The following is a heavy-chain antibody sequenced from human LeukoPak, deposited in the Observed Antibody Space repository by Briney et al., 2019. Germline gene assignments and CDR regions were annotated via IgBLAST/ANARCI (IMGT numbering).Heavy chain of an antibody. J-gene: IGHJ6*02. Sequence: PSQTLSPTCTVSAGSISSGGYYWSWIRHPPGKGLEWIGEINHSGSTNYNPSLKSRVTISVDTSKNQFSLKLSSVTAADTAVYYCAGYSGYDYYYYYGMDVWGQGTTVTVSS. CDR1: AGSISSGGYY. V-gene: IGHV4-30-2*01. CDR2: INHSGST. CDR3: AGYSGYDYYYYYGMDV. D-gene: IGHD5-12*01.